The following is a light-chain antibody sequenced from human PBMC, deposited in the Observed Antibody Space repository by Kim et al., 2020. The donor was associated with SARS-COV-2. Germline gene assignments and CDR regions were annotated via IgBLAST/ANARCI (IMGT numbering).Light chain of an antibody. V-gene: IGKV1-33*01. J-gene: IGKJ2*01. CDR1: QDIKNY. Sequence: SESLGDRVTITCQASQDIKNYLNWYQQKPGKAPKLLIWDAFHLETGVPSRFSGSGYGTDFTLTISSLQPEDIVTYYCQQYDNLPYTFGQGTKLEI. CDR3: QQYDNLPYT. CDR2: DAF.